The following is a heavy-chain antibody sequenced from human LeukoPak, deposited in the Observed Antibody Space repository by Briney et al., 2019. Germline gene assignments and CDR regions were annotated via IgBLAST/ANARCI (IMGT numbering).Heavy chain of an antibody. CDR2: LSSISTTI. CDR1: GFTFSDYY. CDR3: ARDGRPLDY. J-gene: IGHJ4*02. Sequence: AGSLRLSCEASGFTFSDYYMSWVRQAPGKGLEWVSFLSSISTTIYYADSVKGRFTISRDNSKNSLYLQMNRLRDDDTAVYYCARDGRPLDYWGQGALVTVSS. V-gene: IGHV3-11*04.